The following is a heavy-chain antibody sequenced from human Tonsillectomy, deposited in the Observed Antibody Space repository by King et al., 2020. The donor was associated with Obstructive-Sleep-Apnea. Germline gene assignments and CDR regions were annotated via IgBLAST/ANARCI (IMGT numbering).Heavy chain of an antibody. CDR2: FFYGRTT. D-gene: IGHD3-10*01. CDR1: GGSISNYF. Sequence: VPLQESGPGLVRPSETLSLTCSVSGGSISNYFWAWIRQPPGKGLEWIGYFFYGRTTNYNPSLNSRVTISVDTSKNQFSLRLDSVTAADAAVYYCARQIGGWFDPWGQGTRVTVPS. V-gene: IGHV4-59*01. J-gene: IGHJ5*02. CDR3: ARQIGGWFDP.